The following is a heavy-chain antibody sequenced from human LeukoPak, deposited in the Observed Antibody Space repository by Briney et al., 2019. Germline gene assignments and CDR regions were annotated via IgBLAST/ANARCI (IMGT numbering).Heavy chain of an antibody. CDR1: GFTFSSYA. D-gene: IGHD3-10*01. CDR3: ARDHMVRGEIDY. CDR2: ISGSTEST. V-gene: IGHV3-23*01. J-gene: IGHJ4*02. Sequence: GGSLRLSCAASGFTFSSYAMTWVRQAPGKGLEWVSSISGSTESTYYADSVKGRFTISRDNAKNSLYLQMNSLRAEDTAVYYCARDHMVRGEIDYWGQGTLVTVSS.